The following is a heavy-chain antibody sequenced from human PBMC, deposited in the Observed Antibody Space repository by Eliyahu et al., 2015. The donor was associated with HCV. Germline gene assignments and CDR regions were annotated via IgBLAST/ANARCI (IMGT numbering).Heavy chain of an antibody. CDR2: IXYSGSP. Sequence: QVQLQESGPGLVQPSETLSLTCTVSGXSXSSYXWSWIRQPPGKGLEWIGYIXYSGSPNLNPSLKSRVTISVDTSKNQFSLRLSSVTAADTAVYYCASGGGGIAVAGTGGWFDPWGQGTLVTVSS. V-gene: IGHV4-59*01. D-gene: IGHD6-19*01. CDR1: GXSXSSYX. J-gene: IGHJ5*02. CDR3: ASGGGGIAVAGTGGWFDP.